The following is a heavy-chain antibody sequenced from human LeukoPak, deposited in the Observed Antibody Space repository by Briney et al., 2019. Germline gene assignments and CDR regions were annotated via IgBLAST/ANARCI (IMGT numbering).Heavy chain of an antibody. Sequence: GRSLRLSCAASGFTFSSYAKHWVRQAPGKGLEWVAVISYDGSNKYYADSVKGRFTISRDNSKNTLYLQMNSLRAEDTAVYYCATDYDTPFGYWGQGTLVTVSS. CDR1: GFTFSSYA. CDR3: ATDYDTPFGY. CDR2: ISYDGSNK. J-gene: IGHJ4*02. V-gene: IGHV3-30*04. D-gene: IGHD4-17*01.